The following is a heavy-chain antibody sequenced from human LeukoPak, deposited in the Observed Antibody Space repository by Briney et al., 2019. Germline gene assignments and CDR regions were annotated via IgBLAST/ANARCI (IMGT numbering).Heavy chain of an antibody. CDR2: IYYSGST. V-gene: IGHV4-59*01. Sequence: SETLSLTCTVSGGSISIYYWIWIRQPPGKGLEWSGYIYYSGSTNYNPSLKSRVTISVDTSKNQFSLKLSSVTAADTAVYYCARGGGSYYYFDYWGQGTLVTVSS. CDR3: ARGGGSYYYFDY. D-gene: IGHD1-26*01. J-gene: IGHJ4*02. CDR1: GGSISIYY.